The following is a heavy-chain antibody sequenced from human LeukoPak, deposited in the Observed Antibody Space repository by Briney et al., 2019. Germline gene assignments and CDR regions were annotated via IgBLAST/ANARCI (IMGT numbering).Heavy chain of an antibody. V-gene: IGHV1-18*01. CDR2: ISAYNGNT. CDR1: GYTFTSYG. Sequence: ASVKVSCKASGYTFTSYGISWVRQAPGQGLEWMGWISAYNGNTNYAQKLQGRVTTTTDTSTSTAYMELRSLRSDDTAVYYCARDGTYSSGWYQYYYYGMDVWGQGTTVTVSS. D-gene: IGHD6-19*01. CDR3: ARDGTYSSGWYQYYYYGMDV. J-gene: IGHJ6*02.